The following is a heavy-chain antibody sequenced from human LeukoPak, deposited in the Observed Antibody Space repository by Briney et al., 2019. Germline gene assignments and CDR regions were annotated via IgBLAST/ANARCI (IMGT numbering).Heavy chain of an antibody. J-gene: IGHJ4*02. V-gene: IGHV3-7*01. Sequence: GGSLRLSCAASGFTFSSYWMSWVRQAPGKGLEWVANIKQDGSEKYYMDSVEGRFTISRDNAKNSLYLQMNSLRAEDTAVYYCARTYCSSTSCYTGFDYWGQGTLVTVSS. D-gene: IGHD2-2*02. CDR2: IKQDGSEK. CDR3: ARTYCSSTSCYTGFDY. CDR1: GFTFSSYW.